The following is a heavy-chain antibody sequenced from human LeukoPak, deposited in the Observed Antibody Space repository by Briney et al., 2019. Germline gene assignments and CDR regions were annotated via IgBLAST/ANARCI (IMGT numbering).Heavy chain of an antibody. D-gene: IGHD2-2*01. V-gene: IGHV1-2*04. J-gene: IGHJ2*01. Sequence: ASVKVSCKASGYTFTGYYMHWVRQAPGQGLEWMGWINPNSGGTNYAQKFQGWVTMTRDTSISTAYMELSRLRSDDTAVYYCARGRWEYQLLSYWYFDLWGRGTLVTVSS. CDR3: ARGRWEYQLLSYWYFDL. CDR2: INPNSGGT. CDR1: GYTFTGYY.